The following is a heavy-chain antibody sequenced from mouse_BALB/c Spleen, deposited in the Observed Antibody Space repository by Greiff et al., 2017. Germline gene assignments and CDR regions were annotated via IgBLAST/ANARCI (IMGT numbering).Heavy chain of an antibody. CDR2: IYPGDGDT. V-gene: IGHV1-87*01. J-gene: IGHJ2*01. D-gene: IGHD1-2*01. Sequence: QVQLQQSGAELARPGASVKLSCKASGYTFTSYWMQWVKQRPGQGLEWIGAIYPGDGDTRYTQKFKGKATLTADKSSSTAYMQLSSLASEDSAVYYCARLGGVTTAFDYWGQGTTLTVSS. CDR1: GYTFTSYW. CDR3: ARLGGVTTAFDY.